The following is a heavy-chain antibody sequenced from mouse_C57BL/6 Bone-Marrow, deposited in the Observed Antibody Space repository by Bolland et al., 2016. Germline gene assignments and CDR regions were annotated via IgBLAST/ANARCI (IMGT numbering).Heavy chain of an antibody. Sequence: YYADTVKGRFIISRDNAKNTLFLQMTSLRSEDTAMYYCARPHHYGSRSWFAYWGQGTLV. J-gene: IGHJ3*01. D-gene: IGHD1-1*01. V-gene: IGHV5-17*01. CDR3: ARPHHYGSRSWFAY.